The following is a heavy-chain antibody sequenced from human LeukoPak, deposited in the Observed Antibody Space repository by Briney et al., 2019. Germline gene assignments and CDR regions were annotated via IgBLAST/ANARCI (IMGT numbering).Heavy chain of an antibody. CDR3: ARDLGFGEFDY. Sequence: GGPLRLSCAASGFTFSSYRMNWVPQAPGKGLEGVSSIISSSSYISYADSVKGRFTISRDNAKNSLYLQMNSLRAEDMAVYYCARDLGFGEFDYWGQGTLVTVSS. CDR1: GFTFSSYR. D-gene: IGHD3-10*01. V-gene: IGHV3-21*01. CDR2: IISSSSYI. J-gene: IGHJ4*02.